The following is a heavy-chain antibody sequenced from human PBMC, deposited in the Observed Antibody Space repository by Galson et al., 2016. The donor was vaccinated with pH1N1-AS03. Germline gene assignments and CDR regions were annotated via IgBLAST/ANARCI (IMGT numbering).Heavy chain of an antibody. Sequence: SVKVSCKASGYTFSAYYMHWMRQAPGQGLEWLGRINSKNGDTDYAPKFRDRLTMTRDTSITTAYLELRSLTSGDTALYYCATPQSLKVGATSAFDLWGRGTLVTVTS. CDR1: GYTFSAYY. D-gene: IGHD1-26*01. V-gene: IGHV1-2*06. CDR2: INSKNGDT. CDR3: ATPQSLKVGATSAFDL. J-gene: IGHJ2*01.